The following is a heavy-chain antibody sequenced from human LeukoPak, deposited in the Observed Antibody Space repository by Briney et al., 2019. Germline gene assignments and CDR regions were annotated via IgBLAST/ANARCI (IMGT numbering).Heavy chain of an antibody. CDR3: ARDRSYSVDY. CDR1: GFTFSSYW. CDR2: ITGDGSRT. V-gene: IGHV3-74*01. Sequence: PGGSLRLSCAASGFTFSSYWMHWVRQAPGKGLVWVSRITGDGSRTSYADSVKGRFTISRDNAKNTLSLQINSLRAEDTAVYYCARDRSYSVDYWGQGTLVTVSS. J-gene: IGHJ4*02. D-gene: IGHD3-10*01.